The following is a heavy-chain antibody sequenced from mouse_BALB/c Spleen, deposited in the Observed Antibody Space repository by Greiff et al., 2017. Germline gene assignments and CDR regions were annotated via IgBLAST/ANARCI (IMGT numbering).Heavy chain of an antibody. V-gene: IGHV14-3*02. CDR3: ARSGYRWYFDD. D-gene: IGHD3-1*01. J-gene: IGHJ1*01. CDR2: IDPANGNT. CDR1: GFTFTDSY. Sequence: EVQLQQSGAELVKPGASVKMSCTASGFTFTDSYMHWVKQRPEQGLEWIGRIDPANGNTKYDPKFQGKATITADTSSNTAYLQLSSLTSEDTAVYYCARSGYRWYFDDWGAGTTVTVSS.